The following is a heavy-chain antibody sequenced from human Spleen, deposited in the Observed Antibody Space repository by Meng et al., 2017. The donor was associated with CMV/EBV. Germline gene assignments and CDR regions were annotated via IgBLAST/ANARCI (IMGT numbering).Heavy chain of an antibody. CDR2: IYYTGST. D-gene: IGHD1-26*01. V-gene: IGHV4-39*01. CDR1: GGSISSSSYY. Sequence: SETLSLTCTVSGGSISSSSYYWGWIRQPPGKGLEWIGSIYYTGSTYYKPSLRSRVTISVDTSENHFSLKLTSVTAADTAVYYCARRGPVGAFDIWGQGTMVTVSS. J-gene: IGHJ3*02. CDR3: ARRGPVGAFDI.